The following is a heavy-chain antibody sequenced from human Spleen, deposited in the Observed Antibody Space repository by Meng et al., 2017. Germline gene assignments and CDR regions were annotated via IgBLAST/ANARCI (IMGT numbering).Heavy chain of an antibody. CDR1: GYNFATYLLGYW. Sequence: GGSLRLSCQASGYNFATYLLGYWIGWVRQMPGKGPEWMGIIYPGDSDTRYSPSFQGQVTISADKSITTAYLQWSSLKASDTAMYYCARCQRVGWLQLLDAFDIWGQGTMVTVSS. V-gene: IGHV5-51*01. CDR2: IYPGDSDT. D-gene: IGHD5-24*01. J-gene: IGHJ3*02. CDR3: ARCQRVGWLQLLDAFDI.